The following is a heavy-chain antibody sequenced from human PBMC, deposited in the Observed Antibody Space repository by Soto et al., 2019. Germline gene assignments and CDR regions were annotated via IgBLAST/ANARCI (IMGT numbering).Heavy chain of an antibody. Sequence: SETLSLTCTVSGGSMNGFYWNWIRQPAGGGLEWIGRVYSSGRADYIPSLKSRITMSVDTSKNQFYLNLRFVTAADTAVYFRAKDKSGAADIWGHGTMVTVSS. CDR3: AKDKSGAADI. CDR2: VYSSGRA. J-gene: IGHJ3*02. V-gene: IGHV4-4*07. CDR1: GGSMNGFY. D-gene: IGHD7-27*01.